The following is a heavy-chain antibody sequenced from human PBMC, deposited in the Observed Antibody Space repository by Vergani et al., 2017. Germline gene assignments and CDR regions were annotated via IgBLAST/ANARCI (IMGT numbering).Heavy chain of an antibody. CDR1: GYSFTNYW. Sequence: EVQLLQSGAEVKKSGDSLRISCKASGYSFTNYWIGWVRQMPGKGLDWMGIIYPVDSDTRYRPSFHGQITISDDKSLSTASLQWSSLKASDTSIYYCLRPIGDIAVTAILYWGQGTLVTVSS. V-gene: IGHV5-51*06. D-gene: IGHD2-21*02. J-gene: IGHJ4*02. CDR3: LRPIGDIAVTAILY. CDR2: IYPVDSDT.